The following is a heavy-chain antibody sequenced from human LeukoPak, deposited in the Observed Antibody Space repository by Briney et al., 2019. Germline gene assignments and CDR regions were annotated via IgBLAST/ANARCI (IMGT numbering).Heavy chain of an antibody. CDR1: GGSISSYC. Sequence: SETLSLTCTVSGGSISSYCWSWIRQPPGKGLEWIGYIYYSGSTNYNPSLKSRVTISVDTSKNQFSLKLSSVTAADTAVYYCARLRGYSSGYYDAFDIWGQGTMVTVSS. CDR3: ARLRGYSSGYYDAFDI. J-gene: IGHJ3*02. V-gene: IGHV4-59*01. CDR2: IYYSGST. D-gene: IGHD3-22*01.